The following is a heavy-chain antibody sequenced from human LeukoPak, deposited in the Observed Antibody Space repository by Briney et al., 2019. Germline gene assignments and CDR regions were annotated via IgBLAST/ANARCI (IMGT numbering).Heavy chain of an antibody. J-gene: IGHJ4*02. D-gene: IGHD4-17*01. Sequence: LETLSLTCTVSGGSISSYYWSWIRQPPGKGLEWIGYIYYSGSTNYNPSLKSRVTISVDRSTNQFSLKLNSVTAADTAVYYCARDNYGDYGTLDYWGQGTLVTVSS. CDR2: IYYSGST. CDR3: ARDNYGDYGTLDY. CDR1: GGSISSYY. V-gene: IGHV4-59*12.